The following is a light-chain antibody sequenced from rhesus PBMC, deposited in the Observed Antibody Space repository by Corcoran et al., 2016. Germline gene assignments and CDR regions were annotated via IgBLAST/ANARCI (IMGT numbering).Light chain of an antibody. V-gene: IGKV1-74*01. CDR1: ENVNNY. CDR3: QHNFGTPLT. J-gene: IGKJ4*01. Sequence: DIQMTQSPSSLSASVGDRVTITCRASENVNNYLHWYQQKPGKAPKLLIYAASTLQSGVPSRFSGSGSGTDYTFTISSLQPEDVATYYCQHNFGTPLTFGGGTKVEIK. CDR2: AAS.